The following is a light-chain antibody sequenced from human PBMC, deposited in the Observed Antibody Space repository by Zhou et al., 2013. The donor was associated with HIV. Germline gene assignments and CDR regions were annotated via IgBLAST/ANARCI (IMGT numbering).Light chain of an antibody. J-gene: IGKJ1*01. V-gene: IGKV1-5*03. CDR2: KAS. CDR1: HSISSW. CDR3: QQYNTYSLT. Sequence: DIQMTQSPSTLSASVGDRVTITCRASHSISSWLAWYQHKPGKAPNLLIYKASTLESGVPSRFSGSGSGTEFTLTISSLQPDDFATYYCQQYNTYSLTFGQGTKVEVK.